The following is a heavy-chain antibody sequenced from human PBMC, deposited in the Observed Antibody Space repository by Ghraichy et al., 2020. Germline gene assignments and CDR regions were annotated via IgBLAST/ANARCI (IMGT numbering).Heavy chain of an antibody. CDR3: AKDPSTGWPLGIDF. CDR2: ISYDGSKQ. V-gene: IGHV3-30*18. J-gene: IGHJ4*02. D-gene: IGHD6-19*01. CDR1: GFTFSSYG. Sequence: GESLNISCAASGFTFSSYGMHWVRQTPGKGLEWVAVISYDGSKQFYADSVKGRFTVSRDDSKDTLYLQMDSLRGEDTGLYYCAKDPSTGWPLGIDFWGQGTLVTVSS.